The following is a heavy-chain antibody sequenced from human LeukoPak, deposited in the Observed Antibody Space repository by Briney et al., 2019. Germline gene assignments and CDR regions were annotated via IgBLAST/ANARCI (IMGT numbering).Heavy chain of an antibody. CDR3: ARAVSFPMIVVVRPAFDI. Sequence: GASVKVSCKASGYTFTSYAMNWERQAPGQGLEWMGWINTNTGNPTYAQGFTGRFVFSLDTSVSTAYLQISSLKAEDTAVYYCARAVSFPMIVVVRPAFDIWGQGTMVTVSS. J-gene: IGHJ3*02. V-gene: IGHV7-4-1*02. CDR2: INTNTGNP. D-gene: IGHD3-22*01. CDR1: GYTFTSYA.